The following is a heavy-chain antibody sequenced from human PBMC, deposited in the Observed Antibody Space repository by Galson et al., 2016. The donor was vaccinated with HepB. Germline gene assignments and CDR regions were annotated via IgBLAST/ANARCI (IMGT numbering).Heavy chain of an antibody. V-gene: IGHV4-59*08. D-gene: IGHD3-16*01. CDR1: VGSVTGRY. CDR3: AGHYDVAPMGRSFDS. Sequence: SETLSLTCTVSVGSVTGRYWSWIRQSPGKGLEWIGCVYHSGYSETSPSLKSRVTISVDPSNNQFSLKLTSVTAADTAVYYCAGHYDVAPMGRSFDSWGQGARITVSS. CDR2: VYHSGYS. J-gene: IGHJ5*01.